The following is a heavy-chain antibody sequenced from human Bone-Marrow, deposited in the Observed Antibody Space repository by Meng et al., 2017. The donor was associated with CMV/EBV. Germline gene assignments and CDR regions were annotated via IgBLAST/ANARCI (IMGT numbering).Heavy chain of an antibody. CDR1: GGSISSYY. D-gene: IGHD3-16*02. Sequence: SETLSLTCTVSGGSISSYYWSWIRQPPGKGLEWIGYIYYSGSTNYNPSLKSRVTISVETSKNQFSLKLSSVTAADTAVYYCARVYDYVWGSYRTNGGFEYWGQGTLVTVSS. J-gene: IGHJ4*02. CDR3: ARVYDYVWGSYRTNGGFEY. V-gene: IGHV4-59*01. CDR2: IYYSGST.